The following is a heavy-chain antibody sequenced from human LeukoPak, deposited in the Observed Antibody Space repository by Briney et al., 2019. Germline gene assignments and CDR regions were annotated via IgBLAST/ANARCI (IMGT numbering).Heavy chain of an antibody. V-gene: IGHV4-31*11. D-gene: IGHD4-23*01. CDR1: GGSISSGGYY. CDR3: ARERTTVVTPPTFDI. Sequence: SETLSLTCAVSGGSISSGGYYWSWIRQHPGRGLEWIGYIYYSGSTYYNPSLKSRVTISVDTSKNQFSLKLSSVTAADTAVYYCARERTTVVTPPTFDIWGQGTMVTVSS. J-gene: IGHJ3*02. CDR2: IYYSGST.